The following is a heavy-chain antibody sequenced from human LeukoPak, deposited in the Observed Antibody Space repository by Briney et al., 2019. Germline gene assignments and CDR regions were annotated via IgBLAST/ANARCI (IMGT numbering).Heavy chain of an antibody. CDR3: ARTYCGGDCNNRYFDY. V-gene: IGHV1-46*01. J-gene: IGHJ4*02. D-gene: IGHD2-21*02. CDR2: INPSGGST. Sequence: ASVKVSCKASGYILSSYYMHWVRQAPGQGLEWMGIINPSGGSTDYAQKFQGRVTMTRDKSTSTVYMELNSLRSEDTALNYCARTYCGGDCNNRYFDYWGQGTLVTVSS. CDR1: GYILSSYY.